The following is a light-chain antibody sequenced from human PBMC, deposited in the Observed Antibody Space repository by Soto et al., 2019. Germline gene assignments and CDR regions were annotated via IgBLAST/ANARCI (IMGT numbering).Light chain of an antibody. CDR3: QQYNNWPPLT. Sequence: EIVMTQSPATLSVSPGERATLSCKASQSVSGNLTWYQQKPGQAPRLLIYGASTRATGIPARFSGSGSGTEFTLTISSLQSEDFAVYYCQQYNNWPPLTFGGGTKVEIK. CDR1: QSVSGN. CDR2: GAS. V-gene: IGKV3-15*01. J-gene: IGKJ4*01.